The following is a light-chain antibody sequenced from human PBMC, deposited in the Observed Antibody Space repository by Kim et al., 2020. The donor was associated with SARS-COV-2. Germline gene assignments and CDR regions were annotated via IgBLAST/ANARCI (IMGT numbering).Light chain of an antibody. CDR1: TSNIGSNY. CDR2: DNN. CDR3: GTWDTSLSAGV. Sequence: QSVLTQPPSVSAAPGQKVTISCSGSTSNIGSNYVSWYRQVPGTAPKLLIYDNNKRPSGIPDRFSGPKSGTSATLGITGLQTGDEADYYCGTWDTSLSAGVFGGGTKLTVL. V-gene: IGLV1-51*01. J-gene: IGLJ3*02.